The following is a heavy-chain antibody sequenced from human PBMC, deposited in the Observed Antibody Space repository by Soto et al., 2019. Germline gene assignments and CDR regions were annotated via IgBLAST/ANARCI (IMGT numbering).Heavy chain of an antibody. V-gene: IGHV3-23*01. CDR3: AKGLITMVRGVYPNYFDY. CDR2: ISGSGGST. D-gene: IGHD3-10*01. Sequence: GGSLRLSCAASGFTFSSYAMSWVRQAPGKGLEWVSAISGSGGSTYYADSVKGRFTISRDNSKNTLYLQMNSLRAEDTAVYYCAKGLITMVRGVYPNYFDYWGQGTLVTVSS. J-gene: IGHJ4*02. CDR1: GFTFSSYA.